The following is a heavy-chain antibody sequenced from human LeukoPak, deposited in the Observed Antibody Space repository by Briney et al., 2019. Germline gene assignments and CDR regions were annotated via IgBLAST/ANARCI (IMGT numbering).Heavy chain of an antibody. CDR2: ISSGGST. CDR1: GFTVSSNY. CDR3: ARDGSYYDILPEDYYYYGMDV. D-gene: IGHD3-9*01. J-gene: IGHJ6*02. Sequence: RGSLRLSCAASGFTVSSNYMSWVRQAPGKGLEWVSVISSGGSTYYADSVKGRFTISRDNSKNTLYLQMNSLRAEDTAVYYCARDGSYYDILPEDYYYYGMDVWGQGTTVTVSS. V-gene: IGHV3-53*01.